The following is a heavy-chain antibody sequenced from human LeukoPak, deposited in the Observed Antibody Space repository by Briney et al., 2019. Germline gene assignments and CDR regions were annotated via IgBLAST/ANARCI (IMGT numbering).Heavy chain of an antibody. Sequence: GGSLRLSCAASGFTFSSYARHWVRQAPGKGLEWVAVISYDGSNKYYADSVKGRFTISRDNSKNTLYLQMNSLRAEDTAVYYCARDQQDIVVVPAAPLDYWGQGTLVTVSS. CDR2: ISYDGSNK. CDR1: GFTFSSYA. V-gene: IGHV3-30-3*01. CDR3: ARDQQDIVVVPAAPLDY. J-gene: IGHJ4*02. D-gene: IGHD2-2*01.